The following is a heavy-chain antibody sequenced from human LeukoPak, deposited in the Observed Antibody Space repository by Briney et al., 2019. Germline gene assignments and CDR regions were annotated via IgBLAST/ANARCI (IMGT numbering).Heavy chain of an antibody. CDR1: GFTFDDYA. CDR3: AKDLNPFHLYYMAV. D-gene: IGHD2/OR15-2a*01. J-gene: IGHJ6*03. V-gene: IGHV3-9*01. CDR2: ISWNSGVI. Sequence: GRSLRLSCAASGFTFDDYAIHWVRQAPGKGLEWVSGISWNSGVIRYADSVKGRFTISRDNAKNSLYLQMNSLRAEDTALYYCAKDLNPFHLYYMAVWGRGTTVTSSS.